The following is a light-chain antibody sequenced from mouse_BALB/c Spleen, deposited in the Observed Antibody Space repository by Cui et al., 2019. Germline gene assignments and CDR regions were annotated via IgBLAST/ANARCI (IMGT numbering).Light chain of an antibody. J-gene: IGLJ1*01. V-gene: IGLV1*01. Sequence: QAVVTQESALTTSPGETVTLTCRSSTGAVTASNYANWVQEKPDPLFTGLIGGTNNRVPGVPTRFSGSLIGDEAALTITGAQTEDETIYFCALWYSNLWVFGGGTKLTVL. CDR1: TGAVTASNY. CDR2: GTN. CDR3: ALWYSNLWV.